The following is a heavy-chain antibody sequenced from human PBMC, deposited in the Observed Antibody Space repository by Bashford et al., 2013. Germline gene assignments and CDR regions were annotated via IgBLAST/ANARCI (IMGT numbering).Heavy chain of an antibody. CDR1: GGSISSGGYY. J-gene: IGHJ6*02. Sequence: SETLSLTCTVSGGSISSGGYYWSWIRQHPGKGLEWIGYIYYSGSTYYNPSLKSRVTISVDTSKNQFSLKLSSVTAADTAVYYCARDVGCGGSCYLTYYYGMDVWGQGTTVTVSS. CDR2: IYYSGST. D-gene: IGHD2-15*01. V-gene: IGHV4-31*03. CDR3: ARDVGCGGSCYLTYYYGMDV.